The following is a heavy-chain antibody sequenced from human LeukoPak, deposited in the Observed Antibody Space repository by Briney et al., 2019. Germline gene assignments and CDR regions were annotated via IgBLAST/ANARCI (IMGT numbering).Heavy chain of an antibody. J-gene: IGHJ4*02. D-gene: IGHD6-19*01. CDR1: GYTFTHYY. CDR3: ASGPRGIAVAGWAPVFDY. V-gene: IGHV7-4-1*02. CDR2: INTNTGNP. Sequence: PGASVKVSCKTSGYTFTHYYLHWVRQAPGQGLEWMGWINTNTGNPTYAQGFTGRFVFSLDTSVSTAYLQISSLKAEDTAVYYCASGPRGIAVAGWAPVFDYWGQGTLVTVSS.